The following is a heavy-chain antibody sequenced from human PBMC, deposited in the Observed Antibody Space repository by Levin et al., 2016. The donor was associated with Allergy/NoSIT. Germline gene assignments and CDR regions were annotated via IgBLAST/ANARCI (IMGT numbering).Heavy chain of an antibody. CDR3: ARDNAYSSSSWGLGGMDV. J-gene: IGHJ6*02. V-gene: IGHV1-2*04. D-gene: IGHD6-6*01. CDR2: INPNSGGT. Sequence: WVRQAPGQGLEWMGWINPNSGGTNYAQKFQGWVTMTRDTSISTAYMELSRLRSDDTAVYYCARDNAYSSSSWGLGGMDVWGQGTTVTVSS.